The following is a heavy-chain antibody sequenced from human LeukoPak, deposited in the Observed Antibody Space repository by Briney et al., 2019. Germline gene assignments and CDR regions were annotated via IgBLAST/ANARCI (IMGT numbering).Heavy chain of an antibody. D-gene: IGHD3-22*01. CDR2: INHSGST. Sequence: SETLSLTCAVYGGSFSGYYWSWIRQPPGEGLEWIGEINHSGSTNYNPSLKSRVTISVDTSKNQFSLKLSSVTAADTAVYYCARHRRITMIVVVIQNYFDYWGQGTLVTVSS. J-gene: IGHJ4*02. CDR3: ARHRRITMIVVVIQNYFDY. CDR1: GGSFSGYY. V-gene: IGHV4-34*01.